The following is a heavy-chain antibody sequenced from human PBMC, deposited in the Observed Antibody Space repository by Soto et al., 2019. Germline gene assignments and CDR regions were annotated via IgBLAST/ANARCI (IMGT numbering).Heavy chain of an antibody. D-gene: IGHD2-15*01. Sequence: GSLRLSCAASGFTFSSYSMNWVRQAPGKGLEWVSYISSSSSTIYYADSVKGQVTISADKSISTAYLQWSSLKASDTAMYYCARGYCSGGSCYRTGFDPWGQGTLVTVSS. J-gene: IGHJ5*02. V-gene: IGHV3-48*01. CDR1: GFTFSSYS. CDR2: ISSSSSTI. CDR3: ARGYCSGGSCYRTGFDP.